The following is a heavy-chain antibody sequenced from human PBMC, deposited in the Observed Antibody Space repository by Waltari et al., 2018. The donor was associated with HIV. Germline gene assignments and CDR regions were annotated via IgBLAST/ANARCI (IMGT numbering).Heavy chain of an antibody. Sequence: EVQLVESGGGLVQPGGSLRLSCAASGFTFRSYWMHWVRQAPGKGLLWVSCISSDGSTTNYADSVKGRLTISRDNAKNTLYLQMNSLRADDTAVYYCARENTMTYYDALDIWGQGTMVTVYS. CDR3: ARENTMTYYDALDI. V-gene: IGHV3-74*01. D-gene: IGHD4-17*01. CDR2: ISSDGSTT. CDR1: GFTFRSYW. J-gene: IGHJ3*02.